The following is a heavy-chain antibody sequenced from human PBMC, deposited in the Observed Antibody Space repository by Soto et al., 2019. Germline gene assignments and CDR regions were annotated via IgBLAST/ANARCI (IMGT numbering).Heavy chain of an antibody. V-gene: IGHV4-30-4*01. CDR3: ARDKITGLDIDAYY. CDR1: GGSISSGDYY. J-gene: IGHJ4*02. D-gene: IGHD1-1*01. CDR2: IYYSGST. Sequence: SETLSLTCTVSGGSISSGDYYWSWIRQPPGKGLEWIGYIYYSGSTYYNPSLKSRVTISVDTSKNQFSLKLTSVTAADTAVYYCARDKITGLDIDAYYWGQGILVTVSS.